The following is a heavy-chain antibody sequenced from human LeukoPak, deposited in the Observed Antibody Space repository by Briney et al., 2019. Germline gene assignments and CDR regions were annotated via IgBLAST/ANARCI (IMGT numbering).Heavy chain of an antibody. CDR3: CVPAGYSSG. V-gene: IGHV3-74*01. CDR1: GFTFRSYW. J-gene: IGHJ4*02. CDR2: INSDGSST. Sequence: PRGSLRLSCAVSGFTFRSYWMHWVRQAPGKGLVWVSRINSDGSSTNYADSVKGRFTISRDNAKNTLYLQMNSLRAEDTAVYYCCVPAGYSSGWGQGTLVTVSS. D-gene: IGHD6-19*01.